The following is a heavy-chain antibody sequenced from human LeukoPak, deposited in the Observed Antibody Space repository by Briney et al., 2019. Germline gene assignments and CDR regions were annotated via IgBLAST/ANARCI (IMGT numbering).Heavy chain of an antibody. J-gene: IGHJ4*02. CDR3: ARIQPYGDYVDY. D-gene: IGHD4-17*01. CDR1: GGSISSYY. V-gene: IGHV4-59*01. Sequence: SETLSLTCTVSGGSISSYYWSWIRQPPGKGLEWIGYIYYSGSTNYNPSLKSRVTISVDTSKNQFSLKLSSVTAADTAVYYYARIQPYGDYVDYWGQGTLVTVSS. CDR2: IYYSGST.